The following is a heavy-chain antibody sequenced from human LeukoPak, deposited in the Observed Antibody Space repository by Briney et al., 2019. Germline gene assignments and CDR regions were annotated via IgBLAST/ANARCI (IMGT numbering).Heavy chain of an antibody. CDR1: GYTLTELS. CDR2: FDPEDGET. V-gene: IGHV1-24*01. D-gene: IGHD1-26*01. J-gene: IGHJ4*02. Sequence: ASVKVSCKVSGYTLTELSMHWVRQAPGKGLEWMGGFDPEDGETIYAQKFQGRVTMTEDTSTDTAYMELSSLRSEDTAVYYCATEPYSGSYGGPERSGFDYWGQGTLVTVSS. CDR3: ATEPYSGSYGGPERSGFDY.